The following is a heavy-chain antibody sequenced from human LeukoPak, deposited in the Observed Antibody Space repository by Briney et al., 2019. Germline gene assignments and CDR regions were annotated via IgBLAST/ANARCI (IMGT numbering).Heavy chain of an antibody. CDR1: GFTFSSYS. V-gene: IGHV3-48*01. Sequence: GGSLGLSCAASGFTFSSYSMNWVRQAPGKGLEWVSYISSSSSTIYYADSVKGRFTISRDNAKNSLYLQMNSLRAEDTAVYYCARVPYYWGQGTLVTVSS. J-gene: IGHJ4*02. CDR2: ISSSSSTI. CDR3: ARVPYY.